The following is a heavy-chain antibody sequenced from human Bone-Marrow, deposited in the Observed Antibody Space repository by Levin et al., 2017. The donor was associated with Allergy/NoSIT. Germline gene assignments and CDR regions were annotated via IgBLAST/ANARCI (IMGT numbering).Heavy chain of an antibody. Sequence: AGGSLRLSCAASGFTFDDYAMHWVRQPAGKGLEWVSDISWNSDAIDYADSVKGRFTISRDNAKNSLYLQMNSLRTEDTALYYCAKSDCSGGYCSLDYWGQGTLVTVSS. CDR3: AKSDCSGGYCSLDY. J-gene: IGHJ4*02. CDR2: ISWNSDAI. D-gene: IGHD2-15*01. CDR1: GFTFDDYA. V-gene: IGHV3-9*01.